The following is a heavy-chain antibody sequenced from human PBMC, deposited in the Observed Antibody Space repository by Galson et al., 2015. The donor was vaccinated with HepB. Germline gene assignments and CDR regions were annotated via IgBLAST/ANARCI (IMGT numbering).Heavy chain of an antibody. CDR3: ARVRFGDGYYYGMDV. Sequence: SLRLSCAASGFTFSSYGMNWVRQAPGKGLEWVSSISSSSSYIYYADSVKGRFTISRDNAKNSLYLQMNSLRAEDTAVYYCARVRFGDGYYYGMDVWGQGTTVTVSS. CDR1: GFTFSSYG. J-gene: IGHJ6*02. D-gene: IGHD3-10*01. CDR2: ISSSSSYI. V-gene: IGHV3-21*01.